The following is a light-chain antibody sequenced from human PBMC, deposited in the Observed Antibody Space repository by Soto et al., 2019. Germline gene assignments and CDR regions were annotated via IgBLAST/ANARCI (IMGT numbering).Light chain of an antibody. V-gene: IGKV3-11*01. CDR3: QQRSNWIT. CDR2: DAS. CDR1: QSVSSY. Sequence: GERATLSCRASQSVSSYLAWYQQKPCQAPRLLIYDASNRATGIPARFSGSGSGTDFTLTISSLEPEDFAVYYCQQRSNWITFGQGTLLEIK. J-gene: IGKJ5*01.